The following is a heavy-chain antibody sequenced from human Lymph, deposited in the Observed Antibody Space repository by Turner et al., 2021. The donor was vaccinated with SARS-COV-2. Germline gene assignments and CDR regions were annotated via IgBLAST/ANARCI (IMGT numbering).Heavy chain of an antibody. CDR1: GFTFSYYW. CDR3: ARMGSSSWYFDY. V-gene: IGHV3-7*01. CDR2: IKQDGSEK. Sequence: EVQLVESGGGLVQPGGSLRLSCAASGFTFSYYWMSWVRQAPGKGLEWVAKIKQDGSEKYYVDSGKGRFTISRDNAKNSLFLQMNSLRAEDTAVYDCARMGSSSWYFDYWGQGTLVTVSS. D-gene: IGHD1-26*01. J-gene: IGHJ4*02.